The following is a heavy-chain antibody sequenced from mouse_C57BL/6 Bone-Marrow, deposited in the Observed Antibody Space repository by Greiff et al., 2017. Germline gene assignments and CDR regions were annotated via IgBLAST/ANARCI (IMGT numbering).Heavy chain of an antibody. D-gene: IGHD1-1*01. V-gene: IGHV14-1*01. Sequence: VQLKQSGAELVRPGASVKLSCTASGFNIKDYYMHWVKQRPEQGLEWIGRIDPEDGDTEYAPKFQGKATMTADTSSNTAYLQLSSLTSEDTAVYYCTSITTVVAFVYWGQGTTLTVSS. J-gene: IGHJ2*01. CDR2: IDPEDGDT. CDR3: TSITTVVAFVY. CDR1: GFNIKDYY.